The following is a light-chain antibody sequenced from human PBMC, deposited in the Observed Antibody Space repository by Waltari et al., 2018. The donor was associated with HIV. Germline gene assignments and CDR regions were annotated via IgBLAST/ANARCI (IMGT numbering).Light chain of an antibody. V-gene: IGKV3-15*01. J-gene: IGKJ1*01. CDR1: QSVRSN. Sequence: EIVMTQSPATLSVSPGERATLSCRASQSVRSNLAWYQQKPGQAPRLLIYDASTRATGIPASFSGSGSGTEFSLTISSLQSEDFAVYYCQQYNNWWTFGQGTKVEIK. CDR3: QQYNNWWT. CDR2: DAS.